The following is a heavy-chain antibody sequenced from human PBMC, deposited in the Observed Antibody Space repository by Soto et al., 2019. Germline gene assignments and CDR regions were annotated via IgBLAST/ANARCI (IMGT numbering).Heavy chain of an antibody. CDR3: ARKAQQLPIDY. Sequence: QVQLQQWGTELLKPSETLSLTCAVYGESFSGYYGSWIRQPPGKGLEWIGEINHSGDTTYNPSLNSRVTISADTSKNQFSLKLSSVTAADTAVYYCARKAQQLPIDYWGQGALVTVSS. CDR1: GESFSGYY. D-gene: IGHD6-13*01. J-gene: IGHJ4*02. V-gene: IGHV4-34*01. CDR2: INHSGDT.